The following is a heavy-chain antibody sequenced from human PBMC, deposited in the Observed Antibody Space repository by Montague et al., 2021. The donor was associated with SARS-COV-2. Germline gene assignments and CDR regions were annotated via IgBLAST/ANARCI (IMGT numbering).Heavy chain of an antibody. J-gene: IGHJ6*02. V-gene: IGHV4-39*07. CDR2: IYHSGST. CDR1: GGSISSGNYY. D-gene: IGHD3-3*01. CDR3: ASDRRAIPLCGVVSGSVLDF. Sequence: SETLSLTCTVSGGSISSGNYYWSWIRQPPGKGLEWIGSIYHSGSTYYNPSLKSRVTISVDTSKNQFSLKLTSVTAADTAVYYCASDRRAIPLCGVVSGSVLDFWGQGTTVTVSS.